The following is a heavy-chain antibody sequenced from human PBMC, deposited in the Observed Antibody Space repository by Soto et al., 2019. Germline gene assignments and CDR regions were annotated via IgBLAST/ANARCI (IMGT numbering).Heavy chain of an antibody. CDR1: GGTFNTYA. D-gene: IGHD3-10*01. CDR2: ISPMFGAA. J-gene: IGHJ4*02. CDR3: AREVQVHTPAFVY. V-gene: IGHV1-69*19. Sequence: QVHLVQSGAEMKKPGSSVKVSCQSSGGTFNTYAMNWVRQAPGQGPEWMGDISPMFGAANYAPKLQGRVTITADESTGTSYMQLSSLPSEDTALYFCAREVQVHTPAFVYWGQGTLVTVSS.